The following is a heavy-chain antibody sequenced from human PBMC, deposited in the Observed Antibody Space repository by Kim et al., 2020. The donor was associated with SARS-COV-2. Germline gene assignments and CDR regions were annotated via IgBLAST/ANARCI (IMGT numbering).Heavy chain of an antibody. Sequence: ADSVKGRFTISRDNSKNTLYLQMNSLRAEDTAVYYCARGVAVAGSLTIDYWGQGTLVTVSS. D-gene: IGHD6-19*01. CDR3: ARGVAVAGSLTIDY. V-gene: IGHV3-66*01. J-gene: IGHJ4*02.